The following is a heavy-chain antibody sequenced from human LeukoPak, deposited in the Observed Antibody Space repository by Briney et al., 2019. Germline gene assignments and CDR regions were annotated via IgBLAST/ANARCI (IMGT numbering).Heavy chain of an antibody. V-gene: IGHV3-21*01. CDR1: GFTFSTYT. Sequence: GGSLRLSCTASGFTFSTYTMNWVRQAPGKGLEWVSSISSSSYYIYYADSVKGRFTISRDNAKNSLYLQMNSLRAEDTAVYYCARVSGVTDDYWGQGTLVTVSS. D-gene: IGHD2-8*02. J-gene: IGHJ4*02. CDR3: ARVSGVTDDY. CDR2: ISSSSYYI.